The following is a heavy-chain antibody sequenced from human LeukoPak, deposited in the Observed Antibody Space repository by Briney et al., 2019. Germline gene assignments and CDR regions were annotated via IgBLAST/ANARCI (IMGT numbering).Heavy chain of an antibody. V-gene: IGHV4-39*01. D-gene: IGHD5-12*01. Sequence: SETLSLTCTVSGDSVSSSTYYWDWIRQPPGKGLEWIGNICYSASTYYNPSLRSRVTMSVDTSKNQFSLRLSSVTAADTAIYYCARHGRSGYGGYENAFDLWGQGTMVSVSS. CDR3: ARHGRSGYGGYENAFDL. CDR1: GDSVSSSTYY. CDR2: ICYSAST. J-gene: IGHJ3*01.